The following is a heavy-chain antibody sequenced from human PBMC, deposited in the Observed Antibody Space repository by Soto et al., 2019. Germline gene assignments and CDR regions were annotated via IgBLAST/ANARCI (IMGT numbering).Heavy chain of an antibody. D-gene: IGHD3-16*02. J-gene: IGHJ4*02. Sequence: QVQLVQSGAEVKKPGSSVKVSCKASGGTFSSYTISWVRQAPGQGLEWMGRIIPILGIANYAQKFQGRVRIPPNKSTRKAYMELGSRRSEDTAVYYGPRSVYDYIWGSYRYPFDYWGQGTLVTVSS. CDR3: PRSVYDYIWGSYRYPFDY. CDR1: GGTFSSYT. CDR2: IIPILGIA. V-gene: IGHV1-69*02.